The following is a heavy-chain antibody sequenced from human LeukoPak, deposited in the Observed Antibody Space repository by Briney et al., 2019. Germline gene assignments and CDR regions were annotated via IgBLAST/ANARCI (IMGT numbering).Heavy chain of an antibody. D-gene: IGHD3-22*01. CDR1: GYSFTSNW. CDR3: VRLDGSGLGR. J-gene: IGHJ4*02. Sequence: GESLKISCKGSGYSFTSNWIGWVRQMPVRGLECMGFIFPGDSEVRYSPSFEGQVTISADKSLSTAYLQWSSLKASDTAMYYCVRLDGSGLGRWGQGTLVSVSS. V-gene: IGHV5-51*01. CDR2: IFPGDSEV.